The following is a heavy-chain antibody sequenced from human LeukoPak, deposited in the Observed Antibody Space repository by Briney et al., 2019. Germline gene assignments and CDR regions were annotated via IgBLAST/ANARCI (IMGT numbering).Heavy chain of an antibody. D-gene: IGHD4/OR15-4a*01. J-gene: IGHJ6*02. CDR1: GGSISSYY. V-gene: IGHV4-59*08. CDR3: ARRSMVRTVGYYYGMDV. Sequence: SETLSLTCTVSGGSISSYYWSWIRQPPGKGLEWIGYIYYSGSTNYNPSLKSRATISVDTSKKQFSLKLSSVTAADTAVYYCARRSMVRTVGYYYGMDVWGQGTTVTVSS. CDR2: IYYSGST.